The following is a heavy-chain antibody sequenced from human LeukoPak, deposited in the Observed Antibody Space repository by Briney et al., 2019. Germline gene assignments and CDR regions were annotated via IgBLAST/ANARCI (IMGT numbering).Heavy chain of an antibody. Sequence: ASVKVSCKASGYTFTSYWQHWVRQAPGQGLEWMGITNPSSGNTAYAQKFQGRITMTRDTSTSTVYMELSSLRSDDTAVYYCARDKDSTGWYGGFDSWGQGTLVTVSS. V-gene: IGHV1-46*01. J-gene: IGHJ4*02. CDR2: TNPSSGNT. CDR3: ARDKDSTGWYGGFDS. D-gene: IGHD6-19*01. CDR1: GYTFTSYW.